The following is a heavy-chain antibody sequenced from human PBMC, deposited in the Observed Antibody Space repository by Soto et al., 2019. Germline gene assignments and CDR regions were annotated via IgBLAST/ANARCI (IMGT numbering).Heavy chain of an antibody. CDR1: GYSFRTHG. D-gene: IGHD2-15*01. V-gene: IGHV1-18*01. CDR2: ISTYDDKT. CDR3: ARDLGYCNSSGCFRNWFDP. J-gene: IGHJ5*02. Sequence: ASVKVSCKASGYSFRTHGISWVRQAPGQGLEWMGWISTYDDKTNFPQKFQGRITMTTDTSTSTAYMELRSLRSDDTAVYFCARDLGYCNSSGCFRNWFDPSGQGTLVTVSS.